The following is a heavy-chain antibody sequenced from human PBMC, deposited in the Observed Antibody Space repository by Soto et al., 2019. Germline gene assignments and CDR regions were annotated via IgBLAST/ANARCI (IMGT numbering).Heavy chain of an antibody. D-gene: IGHD6-19*01. V-gene: IGHV4-30-4*01. Sequence: SETLSLTCTVSGGSISSGDYYWSWIRQPPGKGLEWIGYIYYSGSTYYNPSLKSRVTISVDTSKNQFSLKLSSVTAADTAVYYCARDSGWYGGNSEITYWGQGTLVTVAS. CDR1: GGSISSGDYY. CDR3: ARDSGWYGGNSEITY. J-gene: IGHJ4*02. CDR2: IYYSGST.